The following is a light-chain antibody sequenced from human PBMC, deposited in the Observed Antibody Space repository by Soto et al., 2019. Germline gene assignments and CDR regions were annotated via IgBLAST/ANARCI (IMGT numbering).Light chain of an antibody. V-gene: IGKV1-16*01. CDR1: QGVSKY. J-gene: IGKJ4*01. Sequence: DIQMTQSPSSLSASVGDRVTITCRASQGVSKYLAWIQQKPGKAPKSLIYAASNLQSGVPSRFSGTGSGTDFTLTISSLQAEDFATYYCQQYNAYPPTFGGGTKVEIK. CDR3: QQYNAYPPT. CDR2: AAS.